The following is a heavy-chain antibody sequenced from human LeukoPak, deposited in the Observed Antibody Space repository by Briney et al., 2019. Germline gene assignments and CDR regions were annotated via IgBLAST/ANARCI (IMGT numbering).Heavy chain of an antibody. Sequence: ASVKVSCKASGNIFTTYALNWVRQAPGQGLEWMGWINTNTGDPTYAQGFTGRFVFSLDTSVNTAYLQISSLKAEDTAVYYCARDQDRGYDFSFDYWGQGSLVTVSS. J-gene: IGHJ4*02. CDR3: ARDQDRGYDFSFDY. CDR1: GNIFTTYA. V-gene: IGHV7-4-1*02. CDR2: INTNTGDP. D-gene: IGHD5-12*01.